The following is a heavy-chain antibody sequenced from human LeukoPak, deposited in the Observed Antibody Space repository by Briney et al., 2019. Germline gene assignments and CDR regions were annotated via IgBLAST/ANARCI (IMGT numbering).Heavy chain of an antibody. CDR2: IYYSGST. J-gene: IGHJ4*02. Sequence: PSETLSLTCTVSGGSISSSSYYWGWIRQPPGKGLEWIGSIYYSGSTYYNPSLKSRVTISVDTSKNQFSLKLSSVTAADTAVYYRATIQLWLRPYFDYWGQGTLVTVSS. V-gene: IGHV4-39*01. D-gene: IGHD5-18*01. CDR1: GGSISSSSYY. CDR3: ATIQLWLRPYFDY.